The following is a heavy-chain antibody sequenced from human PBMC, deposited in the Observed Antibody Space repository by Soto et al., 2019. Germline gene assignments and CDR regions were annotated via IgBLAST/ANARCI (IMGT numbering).Heavy chain of an antibody. CDR3: ATAYVYDFENSNYYRDAFDT. J-gene: IGHJ3*02. Sequence: GESLKISCKASGYSFSFYWIGWVRQMPGKGLEWMAIMYPDDSDIRYSPSFEAHVTISADKSTSTAFLQWSSLKASDTAMYYCATAYVYDFENSNYYRDAFDTWGQGTLVTVSS. D-gene: IGHD3-22*01. CDR1: GYSFSFYW. CDR2: MYPDDSDI. V-gene: IGHV5-51*01.